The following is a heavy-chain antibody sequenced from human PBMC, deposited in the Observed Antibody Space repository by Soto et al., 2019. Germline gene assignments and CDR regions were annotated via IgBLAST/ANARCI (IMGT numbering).Heavy chain of an antibody. CDR2: ISGSGGST. CDR3: AKDDAGLWFHTSYFDY. D-gene: IGHD2-21*01. J-gene: IGHJ4*02. CDR1: GFTFSSYA. V-gene: IGHV3-23*01. Sequence: LRLSCAASGFTFSSYAMSWVRQAPGKGLEWVSAISGSGGSTYYADSVKGRFTISRDNSKNTLYLQMNSLRAEDTAVYYCAKDDAGLWFHTSYFDYWGQGTLVTVSS.